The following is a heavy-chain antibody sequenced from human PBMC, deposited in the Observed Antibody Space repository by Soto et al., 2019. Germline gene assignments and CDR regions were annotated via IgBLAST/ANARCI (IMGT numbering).Heavy chain of an antibody. CDR1: GGSVSNSNYY. V-gene: IGHV4-39*01. Sequence: PLETLSLTCTVSGGSVSNSNYYWGWIRQSPGKGLEWIGSVYYRGRSYSKSSVKSRVTISVDTSKNQFSLNLNSVTASDTAVYFCVSQRTSVLTQAYFDYWGPGALVTVSS. CDR2: VYYRGRS. CDR3: VSQRTSVLTQAYFDY. J-gene: IGHJ4*02. D-gene: IGHD2-8*01.